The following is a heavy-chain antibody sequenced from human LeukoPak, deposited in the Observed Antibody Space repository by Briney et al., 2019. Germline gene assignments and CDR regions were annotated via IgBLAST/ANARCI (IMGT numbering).Heavy chain of an antibody. D-gene: IGHD6-19*01. CDR1: GFTFSSYE. J-gene: IGHJ5*02. CDR2: ISSSGSTI. Sequence: GGSLRLSCAASGFTFSSYEMNWVRQAPGKGLEWVSYISSSGSTIYYADSVKGRLTISRDNAKNSLYLQMNSLRAEDTAIYYCARDEATSAWYNWFDPWGQGTLVTVSS. CDR3: ARDEATSAWYNWFDP. V-gene: IGHV3-48*03.